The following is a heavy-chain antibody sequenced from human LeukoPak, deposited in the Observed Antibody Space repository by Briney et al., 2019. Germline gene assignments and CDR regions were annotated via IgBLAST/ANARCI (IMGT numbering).Heavy chain of an antibody. J-gene: IGHJ5*02. CDR3: ARTRNRWFEH. CDR1: GFAFREYC. V-gene: IGHV3-7*01. CDR2: IKQDGSEE. Sequence: GGSLRLSCEASGFAFREYCMSWVRQAPGKGLEWVASIKQDGSEEYYVDSVKGRFTISRDDAKNSVDLHMDSLRVEDTALYFCARTRNRWFEHWGQGTLVTVSS.